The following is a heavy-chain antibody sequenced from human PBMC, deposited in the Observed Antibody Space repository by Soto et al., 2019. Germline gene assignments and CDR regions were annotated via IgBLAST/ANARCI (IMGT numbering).Heavy chain of an antibody. CDR1: EFPLTDYY. J-gene: IGHJ4*02. V-gene: IGHV3-72*01. CDR3: ERGLGYCSSTRFYIWFDY. Sequence: GGSLRLSCAAVEFPLTDYYMDLVRQFPGKGLEWVARSRNKGNGFSTEYAASVRGRFTISRDDSTNSLDLQMNGLRTEDTAVHYCERGLGYCSSTRFYIWFDYWCQGRLITVSS. CDR2: SRNKGNGFST. D-gene: IGHD2-2*01.